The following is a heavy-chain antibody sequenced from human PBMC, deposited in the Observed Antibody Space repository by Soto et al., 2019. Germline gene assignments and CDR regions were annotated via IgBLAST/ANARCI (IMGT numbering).Heavy chain of an antibody. CDR1: GFTFSSSA. CDR2: IVVGSGNT. Sequence: SVKVSCKASGFTFSSSAVQWVRQARGQRLEWIGKIVVGSGNTNYAQKFQERVTITRDMSTSTAYMELSSLRSEDTAFYYCAAFDPGPMGFDPWGQGTLVTVPQ. CDR3: AAFDPGPMGFDP. J-gene: IGHJ5*02. D-gene: IGHD3-9*01. V-gene: IGHV1-58*01.